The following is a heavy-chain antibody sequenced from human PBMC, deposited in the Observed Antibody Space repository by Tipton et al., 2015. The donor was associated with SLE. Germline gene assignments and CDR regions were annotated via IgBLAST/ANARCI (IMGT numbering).Heavy chain of an antibody. CDR1: GGSISCYY. V-gene: IGHV4-59*01. J-gene: IGHJ4*01. Sequence: TLSLTCTVSGGSISCYYWSWIRQTPGKGLEWIGYSYYSRHTNYNPSLESRVTISIDTSKNQLSLKLTSVTAADTAVYYCARGSVVADDYWGQGTLVTVS. CDR2: SYYSRHT. D-gene: IGHD2-15*01. CDR3: ARGSVVADDY.